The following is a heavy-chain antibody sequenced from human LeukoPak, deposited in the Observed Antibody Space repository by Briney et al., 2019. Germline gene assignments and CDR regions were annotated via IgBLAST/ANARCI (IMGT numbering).Heavy chain of an antibody. V-gene: IGHV3-30*18. D-gene: IGHD2-2*01. Sequence: PWKSLRLSCAASGFTFNNYGMHWVRQAPGKGLEWVAVISYDGRNIHYPDSVKGRFTISRDISTDTLWLQMDSLRTEDTAVYYCAKGPLRGTAAAIDYWGQGTLVTVSS. J-gene: IGHJ4*02. CDR1: GFTFNNYG. CDR2: ISYDGRNI. CDR3: AKGPLRGTAAAIDY.